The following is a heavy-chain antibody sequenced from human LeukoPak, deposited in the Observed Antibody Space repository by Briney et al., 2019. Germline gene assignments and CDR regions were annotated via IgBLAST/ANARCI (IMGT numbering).Heavy chain of an antibody. J-gene: IGHJ6*03. D-gene: IGHD1-1*01. CDR1: GYTFTSYG. CDR3: ARARTTGTLGYYYYYMDV. CDR2: INAYNGNT. V-gene: IGHV1-18*01. Sequence: ASVKVSCKASGYTFTSYGISWVRQAPGQGLEWMGWINAYNGNTNYAQKLQVRVTMTTDTSTSTAYIELRSLRSDDTAVYYCARARTTGTLGYYYYYMDVWGKGTTVTVSS.